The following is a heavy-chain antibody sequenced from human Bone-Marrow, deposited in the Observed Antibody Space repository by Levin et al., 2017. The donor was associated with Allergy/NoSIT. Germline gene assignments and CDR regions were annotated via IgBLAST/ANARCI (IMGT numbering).Heavy chain of an antibody. CDR2: INHSGST. CDR3: ARGLRTTSGY. D-gene: IGHD4-11*01. V-gene: IGHV4-34*01. J-gene: IGHJ4*02. Sequence: SETLSLTCAVYGGSFSGYYWSWIRQPPGKGLEWIGEINHSGSTNYNPSLKSRVTISVDTSKNQFSLKLSSVTAADTAVYYCARGLRTTSGYWGQGTLVTVSS. CDR1: GGSFSGYY.